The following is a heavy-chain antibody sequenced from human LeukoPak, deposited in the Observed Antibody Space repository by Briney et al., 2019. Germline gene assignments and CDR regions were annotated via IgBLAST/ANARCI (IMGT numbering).Heavy chain of an antibody. CDR1: GFTFSSCS. J-gene: IGHJ3*02. CDR3: AEDPIVFNSGDYYLGAFNI. D-gene: IGHD2-21*02. Sequence: GGSLRLSCEASGFTFSSCSLRWVRPAPAKGVEWVSAISGGGGRTWYADSVKGRFTISRDNSKNTVYLQMNSLRAEDTALYYCAEDPIVFNSGDYYLGAFNIWGQGAMVTVS. CDR2: ISGGGGRT. V-gene: IGHV3-23*01.